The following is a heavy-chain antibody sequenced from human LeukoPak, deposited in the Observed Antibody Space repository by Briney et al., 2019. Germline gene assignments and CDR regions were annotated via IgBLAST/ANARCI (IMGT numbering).Heavy chain of an antibody. V-gene: IGHV3-7*03. CDR1: GFTFSSYW. J-gene: IGHJ6*02. Sequence: GGSLRLSCAASGFTFSSYWMIWVRQAPGKGLEWVANIKQDGSEKYYVDSVKGRFTISRDNAKNSLYLQMNSLRAEDTAVYYCARVTGYSSSWYGGPYYYYGMDVWGQGTTVTVSS. D-gene: IGHD6-13*01. CDR2: IKQDGSEK. CDR3: ARVTGYSSSWYGGPYYYYGMDV.